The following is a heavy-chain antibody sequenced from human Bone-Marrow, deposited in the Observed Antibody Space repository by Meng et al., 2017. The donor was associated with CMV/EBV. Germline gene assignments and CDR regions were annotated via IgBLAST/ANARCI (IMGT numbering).Heavy chain of an antibody. CDR3: ARSRILVKNSFDP. CDR1: TYTFIDHH. D-gene: IGHD2-15*01. J-gene: IGHJ5*02. V-gene: IGHV1-2*02. CDR2: IDPRTGDK. Sequence: ASAKVFCKASTYTFIDHHIHWVRQAPGQGLEWRGWIDPRTGDKKYAKKFKGRVTITRDTSISTAYMELSSMKYDDTAVYYCARSRILVKNSFDPWGQGTLVTVSS.